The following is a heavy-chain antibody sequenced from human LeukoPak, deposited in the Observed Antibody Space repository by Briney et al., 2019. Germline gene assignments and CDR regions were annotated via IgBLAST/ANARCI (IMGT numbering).Heavy chain of an antibody. V-gene: IGHV4-34*01. Sequence: SETPSLTCAVYGGSFSGYYWSWIRQPPGKGLEWIGEINHSGSTNYNPSLKSRLTLSVDTSKDQFSLKLNSVTAADTAVYYCAGGSSWYEDWGQGTLVTVSS. J-gene: IGHJ4*02. CDR2: INHSGST. CDR3: AGGSSWYED. D-gene: IGHD6-13*01. CDR1: GGSFSGYY.